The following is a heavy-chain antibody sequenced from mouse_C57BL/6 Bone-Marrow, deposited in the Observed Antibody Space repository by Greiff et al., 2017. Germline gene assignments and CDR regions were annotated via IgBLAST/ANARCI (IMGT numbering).Heavy chain of an antibody. CDR1: GYTFTSYW. CDR3: ARERVPTYCYGSSYMAY. D-gene: IGHD1-1*01. J-gene: IGHJ3*01. Sequence: QVQLQQPGTELVKPGASVKLSCKASGYTFTSYWMHWVKQRPGQGLEWIGNINPRNGGTNYNEKFKSKATLTVDKSSSTAYLQLSSLTSEYSAVYYCARERVPTYCYGSSYMAYWGQGTLVTVSA. CDR2: INPRNGGT. V-gene: IGHV1-53*01.